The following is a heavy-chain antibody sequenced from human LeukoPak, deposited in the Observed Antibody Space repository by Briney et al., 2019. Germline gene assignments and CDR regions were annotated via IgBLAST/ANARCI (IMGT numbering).Heavy chain of an antibody. J-gene: IGHJ4*02. CDR3: ARDIVVVPAAPDY. CDR1: GYTFTSYY. V-gene: IGHV1-46*01. Sequence: GASVKVSCKASGYTFTSYYMHWVRQAPGQGLEWMGIINPSGGSTTYAQKFQGRVTMTRDTSTSTVYMELRSLRSDDTAVYYCARDIVVVPAAPDYWGQGTLVTVSS. CDR2: INPSGGST. D-gene: IGHD2-2*01.